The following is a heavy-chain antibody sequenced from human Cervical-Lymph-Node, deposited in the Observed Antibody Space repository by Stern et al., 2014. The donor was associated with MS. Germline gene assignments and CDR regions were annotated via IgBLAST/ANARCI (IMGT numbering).Heavy chain of an antibody. V-gene: IGHV1-18*01. CDR1: GFNFSNYG. Sequence: QVQLVQSGAEVKKPGASVKVSCKASGFNFSNYGLSWVRQAPGQGLEGMGWISVYNGNIDFAQKFQGRLTMTTDTSTSTVYMELRSLRSDDTAVYYCTRDRGIMGTTTGDYWGQGTLVSVSS. D-gene: IGHD1-26*01. CDR3: TRDRGIMGTTTGDY. CDR2: ISVYNGNI. J-gene: IGHJ4*02.